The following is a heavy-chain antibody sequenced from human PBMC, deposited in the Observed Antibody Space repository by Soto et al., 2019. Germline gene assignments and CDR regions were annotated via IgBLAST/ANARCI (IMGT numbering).Heavy chain of an antibody. CDR3: AKWSYLDY. D-gene: IGHD3-3*01. V-gene: IGHV3-23*01. J-gene: IGHJ4*02. Sequence: GGSLRLSCTTSGFSFASFAMAWVRQAPGKGLEWVATISGSDGKTYYADSVKGRFSISRDTSRNTLYLQMNSLRADDTAIYYCAKWSYLDYWGQGTRVTVSS. CDR1: GFSFASFA. CDR2: ISGSDGKT.